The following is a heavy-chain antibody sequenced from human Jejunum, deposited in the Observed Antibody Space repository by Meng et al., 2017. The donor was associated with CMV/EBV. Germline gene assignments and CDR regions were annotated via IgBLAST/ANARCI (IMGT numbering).Heavy chain of an antibody. Sequence: CIVSDGSINSIGNYWTWIRQYPGKGLEWLGFISYSGDTYYNPSLKSRLIISLDLSQNHFSLNLSSVTAADTALYYCARGPGGYYFDYWGQGTLVTVSS. CDR1: DGSINSIGNY. V-gene: IGHV4-31*03. D-gene: IGHD3-16*01. CDR3: ARGPGGYYFDY. CDR2: ISYSGDT. J-gene: IGHJ4*02.